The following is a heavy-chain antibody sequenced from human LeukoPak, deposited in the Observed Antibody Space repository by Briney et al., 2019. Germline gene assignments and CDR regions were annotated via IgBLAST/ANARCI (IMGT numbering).Heavy chain of an antibody. CDR1: GFTFSSYW. CDR3: ARDPRDCSSTSCYGDNWFDP. V-gene: IGHV3-7*03. CDR2: IKQDGSEK. J-gene: IGHJ5*02. Sequence: GGSLRLSCAASGFTFSSYWMSWVRQAPGKGLGWVANIKQDGSEKYYVDSVKGRFTIPRDNAKNSLYLQMNSLRAEDTAVYYCARDPRDCSSTSCYGDNWFDPWGQGTLVTVSS. D-gene: IGHD2-2*01.